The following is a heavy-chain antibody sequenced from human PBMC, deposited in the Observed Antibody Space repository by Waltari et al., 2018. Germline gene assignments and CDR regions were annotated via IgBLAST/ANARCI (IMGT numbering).Heavy chain of an antibody. CDR1: GGSISSYY. J-gene: IGHJ4*02. D-gene: IGHD3-3*01. Sequence: QVQLQESGPGLVKPSETLSLTCTVSGGSISSYYCSWIRQPPGKGLEWIGYICYSGITNYNPSLESRVTISVDTSKNQFSLKLSSVTAADTAVYYCARTYYDFWSGYSKMYYFDYWGQGTLVTVSS. CDR3: ARTYYDFWSGYSKMYYFDY. V-gene: IGHV4-59*08. CDR2: ICYSGIT.